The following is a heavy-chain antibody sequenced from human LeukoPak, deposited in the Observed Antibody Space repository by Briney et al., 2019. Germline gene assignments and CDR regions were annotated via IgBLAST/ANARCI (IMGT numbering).Heavy chain of an antibody. CDR2: INHSGST. D-gene: IGHD3-10*01. CDR1: GGSFSGYY. Sequence: SETLSLTCAVYGGSFSGYYWSWIRQPPGKGLEWIGEINHSGSTNYNPSLKSRVTISVDTSKNQFSLKLSSVTAADTAVYYCAVEGGSGSYPWGQGTLVTVSS. J-gene: IGHJ5*02. CDR3: AVEGGSGSYP. V-gene: IGHV4-34*01.